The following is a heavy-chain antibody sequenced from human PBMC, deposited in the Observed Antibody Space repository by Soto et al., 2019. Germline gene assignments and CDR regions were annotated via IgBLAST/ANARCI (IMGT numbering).Heavy chain of an antibody. J-gene: IGHJ6*03. CDR2: IKSKTDGGTT. Sequence: GGSLRLSCAASGFTFSNAWMSWVRQAPGKGLEWVGRIKSKTDGGTTDYAAPVKGRFTISRDDSKNTLYLQMNSLKTEDTAVYYCTTVIAAAGLYYYYMDAWGKGTTVTVS. CDR1: GFTFSNAW. V-gene: IGHV3-15*01. D-gene: IGHD6-13*01. CDR3: TTVIAAAGLYYYYMDA.